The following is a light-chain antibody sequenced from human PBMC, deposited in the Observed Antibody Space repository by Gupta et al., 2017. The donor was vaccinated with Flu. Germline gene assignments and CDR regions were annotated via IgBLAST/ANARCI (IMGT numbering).Light chain of an antibody. Sequence: SYVLTHSPSVSVAPGQTASITSGGDKIGGKSVHWYQQKPVQAPELVVADNSDRASGISDRFSGSNSGNTATLTITRVEAGDEAGYYCQVWDSGSDHPGVFGGGTKLTVL. CDR1: KIGGKS. CDR2: DNS. CDR3: QVWDSGSDHPGV. J-gene: IGLJ3*02. V-gene: IGLV3-21*02.